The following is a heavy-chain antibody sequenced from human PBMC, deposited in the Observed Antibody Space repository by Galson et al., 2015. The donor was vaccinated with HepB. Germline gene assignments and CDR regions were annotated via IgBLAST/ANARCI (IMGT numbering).Heavy chain of an antibody. Sequence: TLSLTCTVSGGSISSGGYYWSWIRQHPGKGLEWIGYIYYSGSTYYNPSLKSRVTISVDTSKNQFSLKLSSVTAADTAVYYCARGGEVPAASDYWGQGTLVTVSS. J-gene: IGHJ4*02. CDR1: GGSISSGGYY. CDR3: ARGGEVPAASDY. V-gene: IGHV4-31*03. D-gene: IGHD2-2*01. CDR2: IYYSGST.